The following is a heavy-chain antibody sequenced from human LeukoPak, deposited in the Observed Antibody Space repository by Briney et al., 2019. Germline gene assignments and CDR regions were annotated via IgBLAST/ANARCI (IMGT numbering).Heavy chain of an antibody. CDR2: IYHSGST. CDR1: GYSISSGDY. V-gene: IGHV4-38-2*01. J-gene: IGHJ5*02. CDR3: ARNTTEVVTAKWFDP. Sequence: SETLSLTCAVSGYSISSGDYWGWIRQPPGKGLEWIGSIYHSGSTHYNPSLKSRVTISVDTSKNQFSLKLSSVTATDTAVYYCARNTTEVVTAKWFDPWGQGTLVTVSS. D-gene: IGHD2-21*02.